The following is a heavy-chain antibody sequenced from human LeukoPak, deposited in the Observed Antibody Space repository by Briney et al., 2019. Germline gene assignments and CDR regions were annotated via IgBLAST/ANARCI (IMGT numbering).Heavy chain of an antibody. CDR3: ARAWFGRPEWPAASFDP. J-gene: IGHJ5*02. D-gene: IGHD2-2*01. CDR1: GYTFTSYG. Sequence: GASVKVSCKASGYTFTSYGISWVRQAPGQGLEWMGWISAYNGNTNYAQKLQGRVTMTTDTSTSTAYMELRSLRSDDTAVYYCARAWFGRPEWPAASFDPWGQGTLVTVSS. CDR2: ISAYNGNT. V-gene: IGHV1-18*01.